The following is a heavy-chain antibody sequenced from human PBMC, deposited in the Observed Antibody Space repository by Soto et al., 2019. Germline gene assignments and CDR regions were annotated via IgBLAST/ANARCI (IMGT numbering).Heavy chain of an antibody. D-gene: IGHD3-9*01. CDR1: GFTFSSSA. Sequence: GGSLRLSCAASGFTFSSSAMSWVRQAPGKGLEWVSAISGSGGSTYYADSVKGRFTISRDNSKNTLYLQMNSLRAEDTAVYYCAKDITPELRYFDWLPYSFDYWGQGTLVTVSS. V-gene: IGHV3-23*01. CDR2: ISGSGGST. CDR3: AKDITPELRYFDWLPYSFDY. J-gene: IGHJ4*02.